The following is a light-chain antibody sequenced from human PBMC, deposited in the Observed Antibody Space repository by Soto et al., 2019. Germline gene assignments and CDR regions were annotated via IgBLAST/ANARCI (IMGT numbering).Light chain of an antibody. J-gene: IGKJ4*01. Sequence: AIQLTQSPSSLSASVGDRVTITCRASQGISSALAWYQQKPGKAPKLLIYDASSLESGVPSRFSGSGSGTDFTLTISSLQPEDCGTDDGQQFNSYPLTFGGGTKVAIK. V-gene: IGKV1-13*02. CDR3: QQFNSYPLT. CDR1: QGISSA. CDR2: DAS.